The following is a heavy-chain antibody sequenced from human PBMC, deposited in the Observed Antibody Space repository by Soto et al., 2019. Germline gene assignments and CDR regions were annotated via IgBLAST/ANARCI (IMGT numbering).Heavy chain of an antibody. Sequence: SCAASGFTFSSYAMHWFRQAPGKGLEWVAVISYDGSNKYYADSVKGRFTISRDNSKNTLYLQMNSLRAEDTAVYYCARDLDYYDSSGYLKNWGQGTLVTVSS. CDR2: ISYDGSNK. CDR1: GFTFSSYA. D-gene: IGHD3-22*01. V-gene: IGHV3-30-3*01. J-gene: IGHJ4*02. CDR3: ARDLDYYDSSGYLKN.